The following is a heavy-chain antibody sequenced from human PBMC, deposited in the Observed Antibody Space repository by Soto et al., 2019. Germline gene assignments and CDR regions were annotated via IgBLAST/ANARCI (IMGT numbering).Heavy chain of an antibody. CDR1: GGSISSSNW. J-gene: IGHJ6*02. CDR2: IYHSGST. V-gene: IGHV4-4*02. CDR3: ARDPEGKVTIFGVVPRDYYYGMDV. D-gene: IGHD3-3*01. Sequence: SETLSLTCAVSGGSISSSNWWSWVRQPPGKGLEWIGEIYHSGSTNYNPSLKSRVTISVDKSKNQFSLKLSSVTAADTAVYYCARDPEGKVTIFGVVPRDYYYGMDVWGQGTTVTVSS.